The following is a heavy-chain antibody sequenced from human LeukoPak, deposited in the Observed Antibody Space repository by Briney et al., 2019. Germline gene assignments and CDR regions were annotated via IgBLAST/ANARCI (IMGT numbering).Heavy chain of an antibody. Sequence: GGSLRLSCAALEFTFSSYAMSWVRQAPGKGLEWVSAISDSGGSTYYADSVKGRFTVSRDNSKNTMYLQMNSLRAEDTAVYYCAKDRRACSSSSCYYRFDYWGQGTLVTVSS. V-gene: IGHV3-23*01. D-gene: IGHD2-2*01. CDR3: AKDRRACSSSSCYYRFDY. CDR1: EFTFSSYA. J-gene: IGHJ4*02. CDR2: ISDSGGST.